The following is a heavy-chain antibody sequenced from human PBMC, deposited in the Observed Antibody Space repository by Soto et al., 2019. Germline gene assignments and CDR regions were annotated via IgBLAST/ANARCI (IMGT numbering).Heavy chain of an antibody. CDR2: IYHSGST. J-gene: IGHJ4*02. D-gene: IGHD6-13*01. CDR3: TRDTAAGRNGFDY. CDR1: GGSISSSNW. Sequence: PSETLSLTCAVSGGSISSSNWWSWVREPPGKGLEWIGEIYHSGSTNYNPSLKSRVTISVDRSKNQFSLKLSSVTAADTAVYYCTRDTAAGRNGFDYWGQGTLVTVSS. V-gene: IGHV4-4*02.